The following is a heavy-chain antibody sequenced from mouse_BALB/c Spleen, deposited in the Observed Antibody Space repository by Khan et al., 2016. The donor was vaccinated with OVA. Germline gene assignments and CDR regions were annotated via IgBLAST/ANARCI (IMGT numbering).Heavy chain of an antibody. D-gene: IGHD4-1*01. CDR1: GYTFTNYV. J-gene: IGHJ3*01. Sequence: VQLQQSGPELVEPGASVKMSCKASGYTFTNYVMHWVKQKPGQGLEWIGYINPYNAGIRYNEKFKGKATLTSDKSSTTAYMELSRLTSEDSAVYYCAREASSWDFSFPYWGQGTLVTVSA. V-gene: IGHV1S136*01. CDR3: AREASSWDFSFPY. CDR2: INPYNAGI.